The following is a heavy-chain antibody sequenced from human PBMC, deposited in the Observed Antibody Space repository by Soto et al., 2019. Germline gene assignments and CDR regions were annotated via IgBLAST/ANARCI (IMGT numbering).Heavy chain of an antibody. CDR3: ATNDRSGYAAFDI. CDR2: IYSGGST. CDR1: GFTVSSNY. J-gene: IGHJ3*02. Sequence: GGSLRLSCAASGFTVSSNYMSWVRQAPGKGLEGVSVIYSGGSTYYADSVKGSFTITRHNSKKKPVLQMNSLRAEDTAVYYWATNDRSGYAAFDIWGQGTMVTVSS. D-gene: IGHD3-22*01. V-gene: IGHV3-66*01.